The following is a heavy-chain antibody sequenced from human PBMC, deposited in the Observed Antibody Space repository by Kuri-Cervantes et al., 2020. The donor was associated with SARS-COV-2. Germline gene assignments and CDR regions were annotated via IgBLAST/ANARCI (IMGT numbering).Heavy chain of an antibody. CDR3: ARTLVRRGDYGYYYFYMDV. V-gene: IGHV3-7*03. J-gene: IGHJ6*03. CDR2: IKQDGSEK. CDR1: GFTFSSYW. Sequence: GESLKISCAASGFTFSSYWMSWVRQAPGKGLEWVANIKQDGSEKYYVDSVKGRFTISRDNAKNSLYLQMNSLRAEDTAVYYCARTLVRRGDYGYYYFYMDVWGRGTTVTVSS. D-gene: IGHD4-17*01.